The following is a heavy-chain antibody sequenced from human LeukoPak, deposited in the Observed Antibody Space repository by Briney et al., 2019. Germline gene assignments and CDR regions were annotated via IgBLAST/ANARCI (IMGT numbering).Heavy chain of an antibody. J-gene: IGHJ4*02. D-gene: IGHD5-24*01. Sequence: GGSLILSCAASGFDFGKFAMRWVRQGPGKGLEWVSTINAVDANTYYADSVRGRFTVSRDNSKKTLYLQMRRLRTEDTATYYCAKQFLDANWGQGTRVTVSS. CDR1: GFDFGKFA. CDR3: AKQFLDAN. CDR2: INAVDANT. V-gene: IGHV3-23*01.